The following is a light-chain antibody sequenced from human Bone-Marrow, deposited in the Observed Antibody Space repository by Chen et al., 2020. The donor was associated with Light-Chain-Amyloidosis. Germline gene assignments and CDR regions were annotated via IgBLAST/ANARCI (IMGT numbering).Light chain of an antibody. V-gene: IGKV3-20*01. Sequence: EIVLTQSPGTLSLSPGERATLSCRASQSVRSNYLAWYQQKPGQAPRLLIYGASSRATGIPDRCSGSGSGADFTLTISRREPGDFAVYYCQQYGSSPRTFGQGTKVEIK. CDR3: QQYGSSPRT. CDR2: GAS. J-gene: IGKJ1*01. CDR1: QSVRSNY.